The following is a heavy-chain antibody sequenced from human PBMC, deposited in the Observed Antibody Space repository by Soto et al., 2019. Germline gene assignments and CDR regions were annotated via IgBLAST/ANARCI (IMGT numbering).Heavy chain of an antibody. CDR1: GYTFTSYD. Sequence: ASVKVSCKASGYTFTSYDINWVRQATGQGLEWMGWMNPNSGNTDYAQKFQGRVTITTNNSISTAYMELSSLRSEDTAVYYCAGEPGCYCYAQHYYYYDYGMDVWGQGTMVTVSS. CDR3: AGEPGCYCYAQHYYYYDYGMDV. J-gene: IGHJ6*02. V-gene: IGHV1-8*03. D-gene: IGHD2-21*02. CDR2: MNPNSGNT.